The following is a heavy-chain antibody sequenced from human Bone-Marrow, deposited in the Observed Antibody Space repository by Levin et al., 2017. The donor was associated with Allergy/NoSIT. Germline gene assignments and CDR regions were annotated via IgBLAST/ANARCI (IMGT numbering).Heavy chain of an antibody. CDR1: GFTFSSYA. CDR2: ISGSGGST. J-gene: IGHJ4*02. V-gene: IGHV3-23*01. CDR3: VKLYSSGWYIFDY. Sequence: GESLKISCAASGFTFSSYAMSWVRQAPGKGLEWVSAISGSGGSTYYADSVKGRFTISRDNSKNTLYLQMNSLRAEDTAVYYCVKLYSSGWYIFDYWGQGTLVTVSS. D-gene: IGHD6-19*01.